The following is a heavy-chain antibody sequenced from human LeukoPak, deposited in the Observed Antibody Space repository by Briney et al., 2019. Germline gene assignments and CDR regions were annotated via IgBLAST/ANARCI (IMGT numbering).Heavy chain of an antibody. V-gene: IGHV4-59*01. J-gene: IGHJ4*02. D-gene: IGHD1-26*01. CDR2: VYYSGST. CDR3: ARGSNPYQFDY. CDR1: GGSISTYY. Sequence: PSETQSLTCAVSGGSISTYYWSWIRQPPGKGLEWIGYVYYSGSTNYNPSLRSRVTISVGTSKNQFSLKLSSVTAADTAVYYCARGSNPYQFDYWGQGTLVTVSS.